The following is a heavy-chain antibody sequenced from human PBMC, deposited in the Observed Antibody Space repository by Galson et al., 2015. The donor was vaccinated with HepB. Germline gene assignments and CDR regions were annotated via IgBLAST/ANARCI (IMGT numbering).Heavy chain of an antibody. V-gene: IGHV1-69*04. J-gene: IGHJ6*02. CDR3: ARARDAVTYLYYYYGMDV. D-gene: IGHD2-21*02. CDR1: GGTFSSYA. Sequence: SVKVSCKASGGTFSSYAISWVRQAPGQGLEWMGRIVPVLDVANYAQSFQGRVTITADKSTNTADMELSRLRSEDTDVYYCARARDAVTYLYYYYGMDVWGQGTTVPVYS. CDR2: IVPVLDVA.